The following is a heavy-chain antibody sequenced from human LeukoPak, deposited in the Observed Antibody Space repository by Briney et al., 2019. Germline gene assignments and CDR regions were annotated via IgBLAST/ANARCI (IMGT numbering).Heavy chain of an antibody. D-gene: IGHD4-17*01. V-gene: IGHV3-74*01. J-gene: IGHJ4*02. CDR3: ALPLRDGDFYFDY. Sequence: GGSLRLSCAASGFTFSNYWMHWVRQAPGKGLVWVSRINRDGRSTNYADSVKGRFTISRDNAKNTVYLQMNSLRAEDTAVYYCALPLRDGDFYFDYWGQGTLVTVSS. CDR2: INRDGRST. CDR1: GFTFSNYW.